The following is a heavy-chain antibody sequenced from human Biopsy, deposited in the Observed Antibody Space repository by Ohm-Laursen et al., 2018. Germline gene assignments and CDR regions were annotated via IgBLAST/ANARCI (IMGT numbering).Heavy chain of an antibody. CDR3: ARGSGGLAYCGGDCYSHAFEI. CDR1: EFNVDRNH. J-gene: IGHJ3*02. V-gene: IGHV3-7*01. CDR2: IKNDGSEK. D-gene: IGHD2-21*02. Sequence: GSLRLSCAAFEFNVDRNHMNWVRQAPGKGLEWVANIKNDGSEKSCVDSVKGRFTISRDNAKNSLYLQMHSLRAEDTAVYYCARGSGGLAYCGGDCYSHAFEIWGQGTLVTVSS.